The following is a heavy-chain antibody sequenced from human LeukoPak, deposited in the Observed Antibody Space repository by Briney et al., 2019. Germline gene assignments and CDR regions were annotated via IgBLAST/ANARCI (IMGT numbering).Heavy chain of an antibody. CDR3: ARGYSRRYYYYGMDV. J-gene: IGHJ6*02. CDR1: GFTVSSNY. D-gene: IGHD1-26*01. V-gene: IGHV3-66*01. Sequence: GGSLRLSCAASGFTVSSNYMSWVRQAPGKGLEWVSVIYSGGSTYYADSVKGRFTISRDNSKNTLYLQMNSLRAGDTAVYYCARGYSRRYYYYGMDVWGQGTTVTVSS. CDR2: IYSGGST.